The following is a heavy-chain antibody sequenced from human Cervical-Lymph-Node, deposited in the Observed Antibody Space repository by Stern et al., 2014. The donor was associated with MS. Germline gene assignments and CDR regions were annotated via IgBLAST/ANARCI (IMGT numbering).Heavy chain of an antibody. CDR2: LSGSGYST. D-gene: IGHD6-19*01. V-gene: IGHV3-23*04. CDR1: GFTFSSYA. J-gene: IGHJ5*02. Sequence: EVQLVESGGGLVQPGGSLRLSCVASGFTFSSYAMSWVRQAPGKGLEWVSSLSGSGYSTYYADSVKGRLSISRDNSTNTLYLQMNSLRAEDTAVYYCAKSDQWLVPNWFDPWGQGTLVTVSS. CDR3: AKSDQWLVPNWFDP.